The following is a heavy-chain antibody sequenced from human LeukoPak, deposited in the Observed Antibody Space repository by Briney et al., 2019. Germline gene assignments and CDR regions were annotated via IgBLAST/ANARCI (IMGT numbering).Heavy chain of an antibody. J-gene: IGHJ4*02. Sequence: GGSLRLSCAASGFTFSSYAMSWVRQAPGKGLEWVSAISGSGGSTYYADSVKSRFTISRDNSKNTLYLQMNSLRAEDTAVYYCAKIGLGLDRHYGSGSHPDYWGQGTLVTVSS. V-gene: IGHV3-23*01. CDR1: GFTFSSYA. D-gene: IGHD3-10*01. CDR3: AKIGLGLDRHYGSGSHPDY. CDR2: ISGSGGST.